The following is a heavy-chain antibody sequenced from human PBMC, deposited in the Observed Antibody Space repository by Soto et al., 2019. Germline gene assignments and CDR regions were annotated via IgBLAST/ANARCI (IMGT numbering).Heavy chain of an antibody. J-gene: IGHJ4*02. V-gene: IGHV1-69*01. Sequence: SVKCSCKASGGSFSNFGISWVRQDAGQGLEWMGGIVPVFGRPNYAQRFRGRLTITADESTSTGYMELISLRSDDTAVYYCAREGSGYNFWGQGTLVTVSS. CDR3: AREGSGYNF. CDR2: IVPVFGRP. CDR1: GGSFSNFG. D-gene: IGHD5-12*01.